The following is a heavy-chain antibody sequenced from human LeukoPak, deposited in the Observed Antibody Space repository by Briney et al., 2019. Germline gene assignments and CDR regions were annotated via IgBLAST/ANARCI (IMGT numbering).Heavy chain of an antibody. J-gene: IGHJ6*03. D-gene: IGHD1-7*01. CDR2: IKQDGSEK. CDR1: GFTFSSYW. V-gene: IGHV3-7*01. CDR3: SRSRNWNYGYMDV. Sequence: GGSLRLSCAASGFTFSSYWMSWVRQAPGKGLEWVANIKQDGSEKYYVDSVKGRFTISRDNAKNSLYLQMNSLRAEDTAVYYYSRSRNWNYGYMDVWGKGTTVTVSS.